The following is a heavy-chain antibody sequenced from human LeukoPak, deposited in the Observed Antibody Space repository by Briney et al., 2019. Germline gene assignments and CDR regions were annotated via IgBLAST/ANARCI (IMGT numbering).Heavy chain of an antibody. J-gene: IGHJ5*02. Sequence: SETLSLTCAVYGGSFSGYYWSWIRQPPGKGLEWIGEINHSGSTNYNPSLKSRVTISVDTSKNQFSLKLSSVTAADTAVYYCARGLYCSSTSCYGRGNNWFDPWGQGTLATVSS. D-gene: IGHD2-2*01. V-gene: IGHV4-34*01. CDR2: INHSGST. CDR1: GGSFSGYY. CDR3: ARGLYCSSTSCYGRGNNWFDP.